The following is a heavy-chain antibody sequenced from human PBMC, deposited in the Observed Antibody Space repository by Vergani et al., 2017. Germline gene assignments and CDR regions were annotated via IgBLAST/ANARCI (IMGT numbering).Heavy chain of an antibody. D-gene: IGHD3-3*01. Sequence: EVQLVQSGAEVKKPGESLKISCKGSGYSFTSYWIGWVRQMPGKGLEWMGIIYPGDSDIRYSPSFQGQVTISADKSISTAYLQWSSLKASDTAMYYCASVRLDTALGVPTDYGMDVWGQGTTVTVSS. J-gene: IGHJ6*02. CDR3: ASVRLDTALGVPTDYGMDV. CDR2: IYPGDSDI. CDR1: GYSFTSYW. V-gene: IGHV5-51*03.